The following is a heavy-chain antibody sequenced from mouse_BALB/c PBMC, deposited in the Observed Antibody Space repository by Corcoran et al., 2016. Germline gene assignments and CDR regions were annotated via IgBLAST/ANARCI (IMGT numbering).Heavy chain of an antibody. D-gene: IGHD1-1*01. CDR3: ARRDPTVVYFDY. CDR2: INPNNGGT. Sequence: EVLLQQSGPELVKPGASVKIPCKASGYTFTDYNMDWVKQSHGKSLEWIGDINPNNGGTIYNQKFKGKATLPVDKSSSTAYMELRSLTSEDTAVYYCARRDPTVVYFDYWGQGTTLTVSS. V-gene: IGHV1-18*01. J-gene: IGHJ2*01. CDR1: GYTFTDYN.